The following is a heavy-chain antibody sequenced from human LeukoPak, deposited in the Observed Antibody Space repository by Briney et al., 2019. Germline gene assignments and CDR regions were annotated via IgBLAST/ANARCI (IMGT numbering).Heavy chain of an antibody. Sequence: PGGSLRLSCAASGFTFSSFAMSWVRQAPGKGLEWVSAISGSTGSTYYADSVKGRFTISRGNSKNTLYLQMNSLRAEDTAVYYCAKVWWGTYYFDYWGQGTLVTVSS. V-gene: IGHV3-23*01. D-gene: IGHD2-8*02. J-gene: IGHJ4*02. CDR2: ISGSTGST. CDR1: GFTFSSFA. CDR3: AKVWWGTYYFDY.